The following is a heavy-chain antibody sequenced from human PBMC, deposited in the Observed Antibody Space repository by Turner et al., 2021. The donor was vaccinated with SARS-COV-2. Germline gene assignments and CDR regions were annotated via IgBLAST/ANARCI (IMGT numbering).Heavy chain of an antibody. J-gene: IGHJ3*02. V-gene: IGHV3-23*01. CDR3: AKDIRTTPIAVAGRGAFDI. Sequence: EVQLLESGGGLVQPGRSLRLSRAASGFTFRRNAMRWRRQAPGKGLEWVSAISGSGGSTFYADAVKGRFTISRDDSKNTLYLQMNSLRAEDTAVYYCAKDIRTTPIAVAGRGAFDIWGQGTMVTVSS. CDR1: GFTFRRNA. D-gene: IGHD6-19*01. CDR2: ISGSGGST.